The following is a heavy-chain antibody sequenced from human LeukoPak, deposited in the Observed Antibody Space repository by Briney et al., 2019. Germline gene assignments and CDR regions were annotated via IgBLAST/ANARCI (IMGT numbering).Heavy chain of an antibody. CDR3: AKGLQDWLGIYHDAFDI. V-gene: IGHV3-66*01. CDR2: IYSGGST. CDR1: EFSVGSNY. D-gene: IGHD3-9*01. J-gene: IGHJ3*02. Sequence: PGGSLRLSCAASEFSVGSNYMTWVRQAPGKGLEWVSLIYSGGSTYYADSVKGRFTISRDNSKNTLYLQMNSLRAEDTAVYYCAKGLQDWLGIYHDAFDIWGQGTMVTVSS.